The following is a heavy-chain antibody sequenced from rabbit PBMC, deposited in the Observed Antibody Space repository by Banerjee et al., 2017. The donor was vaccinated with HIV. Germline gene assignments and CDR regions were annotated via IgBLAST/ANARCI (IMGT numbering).Heavy chain of an antibody. CDR1: GFSFSGVYW. J-gene: IGHJ4*01. D-gene: IGHD6-1*01. V-gene: IGHV1S40*01. CDR3: ARSYDNTDASCFYL. Sequence: QSLEESGGDLVKPGASLTLTCTASGFSFSGVYWICWVRQAPGKGLEWIACISTSSGRTYYASWVKGRFTISKISSTTVTLQMTSLTAADTATYFCARSYDNTDASCFYLWGPGTLVTVS. CDR2: ISTSSGRT.